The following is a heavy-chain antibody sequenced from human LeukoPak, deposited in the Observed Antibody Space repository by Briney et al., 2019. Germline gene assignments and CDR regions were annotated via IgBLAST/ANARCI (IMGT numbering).Heavy chain of an antibody. V-gene: IGHV4-38-2*02. D-gene: IGHD3-22*01. J-gene: IGHJ4*02. CDR1: GYSISSGYY. CDR3: ARDRYYDSSGYYLLDY. Sequence: SETLSLTCTVSGYSISSGYYWGWIRQPPGKGLEWIGSIYHSGSTYYNPSLKSRVTISVDTSKNQFSLKLSSVTGADTAVYYCARDRYYDSSGYYLLDYWGQGTLVTVSS. CDR2: IYHSGST.